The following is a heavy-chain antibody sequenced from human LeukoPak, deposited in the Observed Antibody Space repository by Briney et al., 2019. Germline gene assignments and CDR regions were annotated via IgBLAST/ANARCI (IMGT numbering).Heavy chain of an antibody. D-gene: IGHD3-22*01. CDR2: IYTSGST. CDR3: ARDYYDSSGYSSWFDP. Sequence: TLSLTCTVSGGSVSSYYWSWIRQPAGKGLEWIGRIYTSGSTNYNPSLKSRVTMSVDTSKNQFSLKLSSVTAADTAVYYCARDYYDSSGYSSWFDPWGQGTLVTVSS. V-gene: IGHV4-4*07. CDR1: GGSVSSYY. J-gene: IGHJ5*02.